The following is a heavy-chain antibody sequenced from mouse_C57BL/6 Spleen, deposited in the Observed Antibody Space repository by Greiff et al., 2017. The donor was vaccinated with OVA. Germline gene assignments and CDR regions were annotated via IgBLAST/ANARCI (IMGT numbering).Heavy chain of an antibody. CDR1: GFSLTSYG. Sequence: VKLMESGPGLVAPSQSLSITCTVSGFSLTSYGVDWVRQPPGKGLEWLGVIWGGGSTNYNSALLSRLSISKDNSKSQLFVKMNSLQTDDTAMYCGAKHDYYGSSFAMDYWGQGTSVTVSS. CDR2: IWGGGST. V-gene: IGHV2-9*01. CDR3: AKHDYYGSSFAMDY. D-gene: IGHD1-1*01. J-gene: IGHJ4*01.